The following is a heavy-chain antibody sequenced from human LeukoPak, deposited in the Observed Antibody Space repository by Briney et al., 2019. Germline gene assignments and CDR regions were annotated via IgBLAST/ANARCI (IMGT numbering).Heavy chain of an antibody. CDR3: VRPMHRDWYFDL. Sequence: KPSETLSLTCTVSGYSISSGYYWGWIRQPPGKGLEWIGSIYYSGSTYYNPSLKSRVTISVDTSKNQFSLKLSSVTAADTAVYYCVRPMHRDWYFDLWGRGTLVTVSS. D-gene: IGHD1-14*01. V-gene: IGHV4-38-2*02. J-gene: IGHJ2*01. CDR1: GYSISSGYY. CDR2: IYYSGST.